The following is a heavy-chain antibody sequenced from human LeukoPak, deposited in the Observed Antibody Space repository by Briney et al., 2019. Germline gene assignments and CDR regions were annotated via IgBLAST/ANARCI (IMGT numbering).Heavy chain of an antibody. V-gene: IGHV4-34*01. J-gene: IGHJ4*02. D-gene: IGHD1-14*01. CDR2: INHSGST. Sequence: PSETLSLTCAVYGGSFSGYHWSWIRQPPGKGLEWIGEINHSGSTNYNPSLKSRVTISVDTSKNQFSLKLSSVTAADTAVYYCASGTGGPTQDYWGQGTLVTVSS. CDR3: ASGTGGPTQDY. CDR1: GGSFSGYH.